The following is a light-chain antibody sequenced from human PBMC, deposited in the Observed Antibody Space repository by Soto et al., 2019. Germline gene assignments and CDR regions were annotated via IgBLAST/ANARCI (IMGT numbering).Light chain of an antibody. CDR3: QHYNSYSDE. Sequence: DIQMTQSPSTLCGSVGDRVTITCRASQTISSWLAWYQQKPGKAPKLLIYKASTLKSGVPSRFSGSGSGTELTLTISSLQPDDFATHYCQHYNSYSDEFGQGTK. CDR2: KAS. CDR1: QTISSW. J-gene: IGKJ1*01. V-gene: IGKV1-5*03.